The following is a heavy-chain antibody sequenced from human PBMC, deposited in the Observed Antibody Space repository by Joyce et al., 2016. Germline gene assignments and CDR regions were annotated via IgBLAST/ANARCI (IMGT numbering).Heavy chain of an antibody. CDR1: GGDFSNYT. J-gene: IGHJ6*02. V-gene: IGHV1-69*12. D-gene: IGHD1-14*01. Sequence: QVLLVQSGAAVKRPGSSLRVSYKSSGGDFSNYTVNWVRQAPGQRLEWMGGIIPLLGAAKYAEDFQGRVTLTADQSTRTAYLELSSLTSADTAVYYCARGGTSSDHYFFYTLDVWGPGTTVIVSS. CDR3: ARGGTSSDHYFFYTLDV. CDR2: IIPLLGAA.